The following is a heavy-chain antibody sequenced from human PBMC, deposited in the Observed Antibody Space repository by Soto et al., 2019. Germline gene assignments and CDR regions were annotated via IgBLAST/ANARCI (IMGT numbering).Heavy chain of an antibody. V-gene: IGHV3-21*01. CDR1: GFTFSSYS. Sequence: EVQLVESGGGLVKHGGSLRLSCAASGFTFSSYSMNWVRQAPGKGLEWVSSISSSSSYIYYADSVKGRFTISRDNAKNSLYLQMNSLRAEDTAVYYCARDTARYYYYGMDVWGQGTTVTVSS. CDR3: ARDTARYYYYGMDV. J-gene: IGHJ6*02. D-gene: IGHD6-6*01. CDR2: ISSSSSYI.